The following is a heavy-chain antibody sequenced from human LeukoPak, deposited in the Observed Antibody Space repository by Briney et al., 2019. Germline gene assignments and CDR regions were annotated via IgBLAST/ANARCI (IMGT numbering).Heavy chain of an antibody. V-gene: IGHV4-34*01. Sequence: SETLSLTCAVYGGSFSGYYWSWIRQPPGKGLEWIGEINHSGSTNYNPSLKSRVTISVDTSKNQFSLKLSSVTAADTAVYYCARGFSSSWYGGFDIWGQGTMVTVSS. CDR1: GGSFSGYY. CDR2: INHSGST. J-gene: IGHJ3*02. CDR3: ARGFSSSWYGGFDI. D-gene: IGHD6-13*01.